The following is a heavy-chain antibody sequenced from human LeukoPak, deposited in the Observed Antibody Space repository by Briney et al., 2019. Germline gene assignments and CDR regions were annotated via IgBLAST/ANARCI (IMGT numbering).Heavy chain of an antibody. D-gene: IGHD6-19*01. J-gene: IGHJ4*02. CDR1: GFTFSSYG. CDR3: GSDGSSGWYAHYFDY. V-gene: IGHV3-30*03. Sequence: GRSLRLSCAASGFTFSSYGMHWVRQAPGKGLEWVAVISNDGSNKHYGDSVKGRFTISRDNSKNTLYLQMNSLRAEDTAVYYCGSDGSSGWYAHYFDYWGQGTLVTVSS. CDR2: ISNDGSNK.